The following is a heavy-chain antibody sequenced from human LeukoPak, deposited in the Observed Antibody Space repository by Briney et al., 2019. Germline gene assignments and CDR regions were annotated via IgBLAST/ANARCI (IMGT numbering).Heavy chain of an antibody. V-gene: IGHV3-74*01. CDR1: GFTFSSYW. J-gene: IGHJ4*02. D-gene: IGHD3-22*01. CDR3: ARGYYYDSSGPNIPFDY. CDR2: INSDGSTT. Sequence: GGSLRLSCAASGFTFSSYWMHWVRQAPGKWLVWVSRINSDGSTTSYADSVKGRFTISRDNAKNTLYLQMNSLRAEDTAVYYCARGYYYDSSGPNIPFDYWGQGTLVTVSS.